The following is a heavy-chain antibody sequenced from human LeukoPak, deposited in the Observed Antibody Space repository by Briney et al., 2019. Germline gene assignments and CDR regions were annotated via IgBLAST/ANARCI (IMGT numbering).Heavy chain of an antibody. Sequence: PGGSLRLSCAASGFTFSSYGMQWVRQAPGKGLEWVAFIRYDGSNKYYADSVKGRFTISRDNSKNTLYLQMNSLRAEDTAVYYCAKSSVGAVAGKVYYYYGMDVWGQGTTVTVSS. V-gene: IGHV3-30*02. CDR3: AKSSVGAVAGKVYYYYGMDV. D-gene: IGHD6-19*01. CDR1: GFTFSSYG. J-gene: IGHJ6*02. CDR2: IRYDGSNK.